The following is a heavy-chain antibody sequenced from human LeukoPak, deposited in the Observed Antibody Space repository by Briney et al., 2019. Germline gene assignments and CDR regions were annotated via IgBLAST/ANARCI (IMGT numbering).Heavy chain of an antibody. V-gene: IGHV3-21*01. Sequence: GGSLRLSCAASGFSFSSYSMNWVRQAPGKGLEWVSSISSSSSYIYYADSVKGRFTISRDNAKNSLYLQMNSLRAEDTAVYYCARGGTMVRGVGLDPWGQGTLVTVSS. J-gene: IGHJ5*02. CDR3: ARGGTMVRGVGLDP. D-gene: IGHD3-10*01. CDR1: GFSFSSYS. CDR2: ISSSSSYI.